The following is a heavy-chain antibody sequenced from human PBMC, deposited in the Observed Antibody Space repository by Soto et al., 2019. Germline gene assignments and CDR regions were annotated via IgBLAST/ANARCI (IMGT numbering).Heavy chain of an antibody. V-gene: IGHV4-39*01. Sequence: SETLSPTCTVVCCSIRRSSYYWGWSRQPPRKGLEWIGSIYYSGSTYYNPSLKSRVTISVDTSKNQFSLKLSSVTAADTAVYYCARHRGQYYDILTGYYMDYYYYYMDVWGKGTTVS. J-gene: IGHJ6*03. CDR2: IYYSGST. CDR3: ARHRGQYYDILTGYYMDYYYYYMDV. CDR1: CCSIRRSSYY. D-gene: IGHD3-9*01.